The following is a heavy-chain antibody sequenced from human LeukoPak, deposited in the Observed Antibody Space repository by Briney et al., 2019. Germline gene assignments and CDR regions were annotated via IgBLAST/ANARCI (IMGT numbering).Heavy chain of an antibody. V-gene: IGHV1-18*01. Sequence: GASVKVSCKASGYTFTSYGISWVRQAPGQGLEWMGWISAYNGNTNYAQKLQGRVTMTTDTSTSTAYMELRSLRSDDTAVYYCARDQDEINDYVWGSYRYPFDYWGQGTLVTVSS. D-gene: IGHD3-16*02. J-gene: IGHJ4*02. CDR3: ARDQDEINDYVWGSYRYPFDY. CDR2: ISAYNGNT. CDR1: GYTFTSYG.